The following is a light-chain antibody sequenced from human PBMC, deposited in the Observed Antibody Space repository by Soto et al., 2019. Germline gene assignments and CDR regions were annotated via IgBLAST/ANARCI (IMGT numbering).Light chain of an antibody. J-gene: IGLJ1*01. CDR1: TSDIGTYNY. CDR3: CSSTGISTIV. Sequence: QSVLTQPASVSGSPGQSITISCTGTTSDIGTYNYVSWYQQHAGRAPKLIIYEVSHRPSGVSNRFSGSKSGSTASLTISGLQAEDEAHYFCCSSTGISTIVFATGTKVTVL. V-gene: IGLV2-14*01. CDR2: EVS.